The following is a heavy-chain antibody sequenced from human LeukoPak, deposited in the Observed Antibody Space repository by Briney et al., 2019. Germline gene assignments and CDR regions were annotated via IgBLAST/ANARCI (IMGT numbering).Heavy chain of an antibody. CDR3: ARGAAAALY. Sequence: GGSLRLSCAASGNYWMHWVRQAPGKGLVWVSHINSDGSSTSYADSVKGRFTISRDNAKNTLYLQMNSLRAEDTAVYYCARGAAAALYWGQGTLVTVSS. D-gene: IGHD6-13*01. CDR1: GNYW. V-gene: IGHV3-74*01. CDR2: INSDGSST. J-gene: IGHJ4*02.